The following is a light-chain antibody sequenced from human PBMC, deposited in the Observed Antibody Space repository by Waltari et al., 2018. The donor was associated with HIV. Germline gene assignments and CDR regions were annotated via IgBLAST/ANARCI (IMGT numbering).Light chain of an antibody. CDR3: QAWDSRGV. CDR1: KLGDKY. CDR2: QDS. Sequence: SYELTQPPSVSVSPGQTASITCSGDKLGDKYACWYQQKPGQSPVLVIYQDSKRPSGIPGRFSGSNSGNTATLTISGTQAMDEADYYCQAWDSRGVFGGGTKLTVL. J-gene: IGLJ2*01. V-gene: IGLV3-1*01.